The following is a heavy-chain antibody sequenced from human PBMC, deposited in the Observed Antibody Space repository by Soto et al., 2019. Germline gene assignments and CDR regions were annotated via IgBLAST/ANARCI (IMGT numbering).Heavy chain of an antibody. J-gene: IGHJ6*02. Sequence: PGGSLRLSCAASGFTFSSCAMGWVRQAPGKGLEWVSDIIDSGGSTYYADSVKGRFTISRDNSKSTLCLQMNSLRAEDTALYYCAKGRSYYYYYGVDVWGQGTTVTGSS. CDR3: AKGRSYYYYYGVDV. V-gene: IGHV3-23*01. CDR1: GFTFSSCA. CDR2: IIDSGGST.